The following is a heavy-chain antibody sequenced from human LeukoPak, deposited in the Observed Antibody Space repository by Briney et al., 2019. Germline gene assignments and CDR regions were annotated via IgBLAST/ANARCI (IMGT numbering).Heavy chain of an antibody. Sequence: SVKVSCKASGGTFSSYAISWVRQAPGQRLEWMGGIIPIFGTANYAQKFQGRVTITADESTSTVYMELSSLRSEDTAVYYCARGHDSSGYLYYYYYMDVWGKGTTVTVSS. V-gene: IGHV1-69*13. D-gene: IGHD3-22*01. J-gene: IGHJ6*03. CDR3: ARGHDSSGYLYYYYYMDV. CDR2: IIPIFGTA. CDR1: GGTFSSYA.